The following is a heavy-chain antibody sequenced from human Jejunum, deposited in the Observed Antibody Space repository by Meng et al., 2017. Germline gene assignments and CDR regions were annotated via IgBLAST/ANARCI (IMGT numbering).Heavy chain of an antibody. CDR3: ARDSDTSGRHWYFDL. CDR2: LWADESNQ. V-gene: IGHV3-33*01. D-gene: IGHD3-22*01. CDR1: GLPLRNYG. Sequence: VGFGGALVVPGRSLRFSCAAFGLPLRNYGMHWVRQAPGKGLELVALLWADESNQNYADSVKGRFTISKDKSNNTLYLQMNSLRAEDTGVYYCARDSDTSGRHWYFDLWGRGTLVTVSS. J-gene: IGHJ2*01.